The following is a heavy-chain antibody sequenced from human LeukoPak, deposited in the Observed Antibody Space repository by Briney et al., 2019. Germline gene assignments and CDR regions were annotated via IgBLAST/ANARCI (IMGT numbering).Heavy chain of an antibody. CDR3: AKAQEYSSSPHNWFDP. CDR1: GFTFSSYG. J-gene: IGHJ5*02. D-gene: IGHD6-6*01. Sequence: GGSLRLSCAASGFTFSSYGMHWVRQAPGKGLEWVAFIRYDGSNKYYADSVKSRFTISRDNSKNTLYLQMNSLRPEDTAVYYCAKAQEYSSSPHNWFDPWGQGTLVTVSS. CDR2: IRYDGSNK. V-gene: IGHV3-30*02.